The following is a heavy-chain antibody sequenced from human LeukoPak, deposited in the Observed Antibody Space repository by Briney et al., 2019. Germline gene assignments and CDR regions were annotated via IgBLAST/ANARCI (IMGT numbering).Heavy chain of an antibody. CDR2: INHSGST. CDR3: ARVKSRKDDY. Sequence: SETLSLTCAVYGGSFSGYYWSWTRQPPGKGLEWIGEINHSGSTNYNPSLESRVTISVDTSKNQFSLKLSSVTAADTAVYYCARVKSRKDDYWGQGTLVTVSS. V-gene: IGHV4-34*01. D-gene: IGHD2-21*01. J-gene: IGHJ4*02. CDR1: GGSFSGYY.